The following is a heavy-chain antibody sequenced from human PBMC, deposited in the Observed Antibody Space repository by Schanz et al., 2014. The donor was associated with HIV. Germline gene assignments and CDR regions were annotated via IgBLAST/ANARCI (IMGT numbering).Heavy chain of an antibody. CDR2: IKTSGGTT. CDR3: ASSHPMGLEIDS. J-gene: IGHJ4*02. V-gene: IGHV1-46*01. D-gene: IGHD1-1*01. Sequence: QVQLVQSGAEVKKPGSSVKVSCNASGGTFSRYAISWVRQAPGQGLEWMGMIKTSGGTTTYAQKFQGRVTMTRDTTATTVYMELRSLRSEDTAMYYCASSHPMGLEIDSWGQGTLVTVSS. CDR1: GGTFSRYA.